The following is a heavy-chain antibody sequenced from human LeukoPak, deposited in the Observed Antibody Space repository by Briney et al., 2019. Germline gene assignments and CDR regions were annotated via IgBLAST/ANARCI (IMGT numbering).Heavy chain of an antibody. D-gene: IGHD6-6*01. Sequence: GGSLRLSCAASGFTFDDYAMHRVRQAPGKGLEWVSGISWNSGSIGYADSVKGRFTISRDNAKNSLYLKMNSLRAEDTALYYCAKDREYSSSSSFDYWGQGTLVTVSS. V-gene: IGHV3-9*01. CDR1: GFTFDDYA. J-gene: IGHJ4*02. CDR2: ISWNSGSI. CDR3: AKDREYSSSSSFDY.